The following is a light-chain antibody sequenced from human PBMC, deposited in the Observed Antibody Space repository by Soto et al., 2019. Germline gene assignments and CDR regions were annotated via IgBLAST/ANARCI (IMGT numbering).Light chain of an antibody. CDR2: DVT. CDR3: NSYTNSTAVV. V-gene: IGLV2-14*03. CDR1: RDDIGAYDY. J-gene: IGLJ2*01. Sequence: QSVLTQPASVSGSPGQSITISCAGTRDDIGAYDYVSWYQQHPGNAPILLVYDVTNRPSGVSARFSASKSGNTASLTISGLQAEDEADYSCNSYTNSTAVVFGGGT.